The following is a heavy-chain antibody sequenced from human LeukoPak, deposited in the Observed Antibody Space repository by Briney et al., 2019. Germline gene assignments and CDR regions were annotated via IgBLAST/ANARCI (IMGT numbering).Heavy chain of an antibody. J-gene: IGHJ4*02. CDR3: ARAGGTTVTTSNDY. D-gene: IGHD4-17*01. V-gene: IGHV1-18*01. Sequence: ASVKASCKASGYTFTSYGISWVRQAPGQGLEWMGWISAYNGNTNYAQKLQGRVTMTTDTSTNTAYMDLRSLRSDDTAVYYCARAGGTTVTTSNDYWGQGTLVTVSS. CDR2: ISAYNGNT. CDR1: GYTFTSYG.